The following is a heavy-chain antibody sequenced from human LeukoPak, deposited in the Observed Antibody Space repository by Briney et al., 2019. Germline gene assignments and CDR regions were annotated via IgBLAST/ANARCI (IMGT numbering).Heavy chain of an antibody. CDR1: GFTFSSYA. CDR2: ISSNGGST. D-gene: IGHD5-18*01. J-gene: IGHJ4*02. Sequence: GGSLRLSCAASGFTFSSYAMHWVRQAPGKGLEYVSAISSNGGSTYYANSGKGRFTISRDNSKNTLYLQMGSLRAEDMAVYYCARGGYSYGYWPLDYWGQGTLVTVSS. CDR3: ARGGYSYGYWPLDY. V-gene: IGHV3-64*01.